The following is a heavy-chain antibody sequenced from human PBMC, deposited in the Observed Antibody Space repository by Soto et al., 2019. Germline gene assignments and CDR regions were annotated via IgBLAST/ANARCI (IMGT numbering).Heavy chain of an antibody. Sequence: QAGGSLRLSCAASGFTFSSYAMHWVRQAPGKGLEWVAVISYDGSNKYYADSVKGRFTISRDNSKNTLYLQMNSLRAEDTAVYYCARGPDCGGDCYPYYFDYWGQGTLVTVSS. CDR1: GFTFSSYA. CDR3: ARGPDCGGDCYPYYFDY. CDR2: ISYDGSNK. D-gene: IGHD2-21*02. V-gene: IGHV3-30-3*01. J-gene: IGHJ4*02.